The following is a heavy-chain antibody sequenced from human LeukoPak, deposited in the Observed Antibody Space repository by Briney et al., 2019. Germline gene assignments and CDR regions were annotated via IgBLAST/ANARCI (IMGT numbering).Heavy chain of an antibody. CDR2: INHSGST. CDR1: GGSFSGYY. D-gene: IGHD3-10*01. V-gene: IGHV4-34*01. Sequence: SETLSLTCAVYGGSFSGYYWSWIRQPPGKGLEWIGEINHSGSTNYNPSLKSRVTISVDTSKNQFSLKLSSVTAADTAVYYCASAGYYYGSGSYSSNWFDPWGQGTLVTVSS. J-gene: IGHJ5*02. CDR3: ASAGYYYGSGSYSSNWFDP.